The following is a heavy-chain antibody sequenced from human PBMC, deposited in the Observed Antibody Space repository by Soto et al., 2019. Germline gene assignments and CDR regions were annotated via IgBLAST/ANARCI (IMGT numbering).Heavy chain of an antibody. V-gene: IGHV4-34*01. CDR2: TDHSGSP. J-gene: IGHJ5*02. Sequence: SETLSLTCGVHGGSISGYYWSWIRQSPGKGLEWIGETDHSGSPNYNPSLRSRVTMSVDTSKNQFSLKLSSVTAADTAVYYCARELDFYDSGTYYESEDWFGPWGEGTLVTVSS. D-gene: IGHD3-10*01. CDR3: ARELDFYDSGTYYESEDWFGP. CDR1: GGSISGYY.